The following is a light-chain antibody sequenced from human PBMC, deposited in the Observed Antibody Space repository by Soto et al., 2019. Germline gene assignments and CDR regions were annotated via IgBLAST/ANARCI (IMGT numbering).Light chain of an antibody. CDR3: ATWDYSLNGVV. V-gene: IGLV1-36*01. CDR1: SSNIGNNA. CDR2: YDD. J-gene: IGLJ3*02. Sequence: QLVLTQPPSLSEAPGQRVTISCSGSSSNIGNNAVNWYLQLPGKAPKLLTYYDDLKPSGVSDRFSGSKSGTTASLAISGLESEDEGAYHYATWDYSLNGVVFGRGTKLTVL.